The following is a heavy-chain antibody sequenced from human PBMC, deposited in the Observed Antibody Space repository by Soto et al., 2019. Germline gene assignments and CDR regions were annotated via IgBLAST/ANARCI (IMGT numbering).Heavy chain of an antibody. D-gene: IGHD3-22*01. CDR3: ARDTYYYDSSGPPVDAFDI. CDR2: IYYSGST. CDR1: GGSISSGGYY. Sequence: TLSRTCTVSGGSISSGGYYWIWIRQHPGKGLEWIGYIYYSGSTNYNPSLKSRVIISVDTSKNQFSLRLSSVTAADTAVYYCARDTYYYDSSGPPVDAFDIWGQGTMVTVSS. V-gene: IGHV4-31*03. J-gene: IGHJ3*02.